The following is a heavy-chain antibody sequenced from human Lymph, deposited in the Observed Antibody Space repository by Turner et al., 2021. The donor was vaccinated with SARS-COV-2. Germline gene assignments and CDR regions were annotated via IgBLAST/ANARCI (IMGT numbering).Heavy chain of an antibody. CDR1: GYTFTHYG. J-gene: IGHJ5*02. CDR2: ISGNNDNT. CDR3: ARSNFDWLFSPDWFDP. V-gene: IGHV1-18*01. Sequence: QVQLVQSGAEVKKPGASVKVSCKASGYTFTHYGISWVRQAPGEGLEWMGWISGNNDNTNYAQKLQGRVTMTTDTSTSTAYMELRSLRSDDTAVYYCARSNFDWLFSPDWFDPWGQGTLVIVSS. D-gene: IGHD3-9*01.